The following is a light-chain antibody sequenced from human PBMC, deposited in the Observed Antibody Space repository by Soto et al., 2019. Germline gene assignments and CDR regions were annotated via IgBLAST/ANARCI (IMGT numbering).Light chain of an antibody. CDR2: LGS. CDR3: MQALQTPFT. CDR1: QSLLHSNGYNY. Sequence: DIVMTQSPLSLPVTPGEPASISCRSSQSLLHSNGYNYLDWYLQKPGQSPQLLIYLGSNRASGVPDRFSGSGSGTDFTLKISRVEAEDVGVYYCMQALQTPFTFGGGTKVDIK. J-gene: IGKJ4*01. V-gene: IGKV2-28*01.